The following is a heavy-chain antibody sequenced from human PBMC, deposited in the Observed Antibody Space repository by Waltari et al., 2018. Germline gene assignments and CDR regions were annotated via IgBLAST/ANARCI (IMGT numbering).Heavy chain of an antibody. D-gene: IGHD6-13*01. Sequence: EVQLLESGGGLVQPGGSLRLSCAASGFTFSSYAMSWVRQAPGKGLEWVSAISGSGGSTYYADSVKGRFTISRDNSKNTLYLQMNSLRAEDTAVYYCAKGLYSSSWYDYYYGMDVWGQGTTVTVSS. J-gene: IGHJ6*02. CDR1: GFTFSSYA. CDR2: ISGSGGST. CDR3: AKGLYSSSWYDYYYGMDV. V-gene: IGHV3-23*01.